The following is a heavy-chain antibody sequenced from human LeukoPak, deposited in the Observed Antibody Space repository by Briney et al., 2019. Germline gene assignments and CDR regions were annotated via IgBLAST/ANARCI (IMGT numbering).Heavy chain of an antibody. J-gene: IGHJ4*02. Sequence: PSETLSLTCAVYGGSFSGYYWSWIRQPPGKGLEWIGEINHSGRTKYNPSLKSRVSMSVDTSKNQFSLKLNSVTAADTNVYYCARGWPGGYVDSWGQGILVTVSS. CDR2: INHSGRT. CDR1: GGSFSGYY. CDR3: ARGWPGGYVDS. D-gene: IGHD3-22*01. V-gene: IGHV4-34*01.